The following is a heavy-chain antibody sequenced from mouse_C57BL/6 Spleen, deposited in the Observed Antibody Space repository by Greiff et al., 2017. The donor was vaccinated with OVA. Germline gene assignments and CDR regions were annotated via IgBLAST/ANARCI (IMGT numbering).Heavy chain of an antibody. CDR2: IRNKANGYTT. J-gene: IGHJ2*01. D-gene: IGHD2-3*01. V-gene: IGHV7-3*01. Sequence: EVKLVESGGGLVQPGGSLSLSCAASGFTFTDYYMSWVRQPPGKALEWLGFIRNKANGYTTVYSSSVKGRFTISRDNSQSNLYLQMNALRAEDSATYYCARADGYYLDYWGQGTTLTVSA. CDR3: ARADGYYLDY. CDR1: GFTFTDYY.